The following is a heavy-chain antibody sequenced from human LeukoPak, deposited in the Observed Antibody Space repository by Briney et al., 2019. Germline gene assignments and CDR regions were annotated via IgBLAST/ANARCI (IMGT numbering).Heavy chain of an antibody. CDR1: GFSFSTYG. CDR2: ISYDGSAK. D-gene: IGHD3-22*01. V-gene: IGHV3-30*18. J-gene: IGHJ4*02. Sequence: GGSLRLSCAASGFSFSTYGMHWVRQAPGKGLEWVAVISYDGSAKYYADSVKGRFTISRDNSKNALYLQMNSLRAEDTAVYYCAKGGYYERPWYFDYWGQGTLVTVSS. CDR3: AKGGYYERPWYFDY.